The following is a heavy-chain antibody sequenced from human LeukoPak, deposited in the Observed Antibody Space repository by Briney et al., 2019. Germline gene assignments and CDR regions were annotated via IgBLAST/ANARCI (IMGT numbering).Heavy chain of an antibody. CDR3: AKAAWAHDYGDPMGY. Sequence: GGSLRLSCAASGFTFSRYAMNWVRRAPGKGLEWVSTISGSGGSTYYADSVKGRFTISRDTSKNTLYLQMNSLRAEDTAVYYCAKAAWAHDYGDPMGYWGQGTLVTVSS. CDR2: ISGSGGST. J-gene: IGHJ4*02. D-gene: IGHD4-17*01. V-gene: IGHV3-23*01. CDR1: GFTFSRYA.